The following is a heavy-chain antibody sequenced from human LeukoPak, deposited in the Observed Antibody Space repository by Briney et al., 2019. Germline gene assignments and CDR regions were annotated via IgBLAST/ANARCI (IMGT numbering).Heavy chain of an antibody. CDR1: GGTFSSYA. CDR3: ASTRQGVVITYYFDY. Sequence: SVKVSCKASGGTFSSYANSWVRQAPGQGLEWMGGIIPIFGTANYAQKFQGRVTITTDESTSTAYMELSSLRSEDTAVYYCASTRQGVVITYYFDYWGQGTLVTVSS. CDR2: IIPIFGTA. D-gene: IGHD3-22*01. J-gene: IGHJ4*02. V-gene: IGHV1-69*05.